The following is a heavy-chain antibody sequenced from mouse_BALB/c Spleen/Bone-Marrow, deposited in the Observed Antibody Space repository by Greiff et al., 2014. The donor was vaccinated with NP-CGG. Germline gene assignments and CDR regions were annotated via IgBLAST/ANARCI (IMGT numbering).Heavy chain of an antibody. J-gene: IGHJ4*01. CDR1: GDSITSGY. Sequence: DVQLQESGPSLVKPSQTLSLTCSVTGDSITSGYWNWIRKFPGNKLEYMGYISYSGSTYYNPSLKSRISITRDTSKNQYYLQLNSVTTEDTATHYRARGGGSSYNYAMDYWGQGTSVTVSS. CDR2: ISYSGST. CDR3: ARGGGSSYNYAMDY. D-gene: IGHD1-1*01. V-gene: IGHV3-8*02.